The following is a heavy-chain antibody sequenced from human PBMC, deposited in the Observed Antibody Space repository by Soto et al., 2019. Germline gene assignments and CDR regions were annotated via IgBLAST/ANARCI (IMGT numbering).Heavy chain of an antibody. D-gene: IGHD6-19*01. J-gene: IGHJ4*02. Sequence: SGTLSLTCAVCGGSISSGGNSWSWIRPPPGKGLEWIGYIYHSGSTYYNPSLKSRVTISVDRSKNQFSLKLSSVTAADTAVYYCARAGGLGAVAVDYWGQGTLVTVSS. CDR2: IYHSGST. CDR3: ARAGGLGAVAVDY. V-gene: IGHV4-30-2*01. CDR1: GGSISSGGNS.